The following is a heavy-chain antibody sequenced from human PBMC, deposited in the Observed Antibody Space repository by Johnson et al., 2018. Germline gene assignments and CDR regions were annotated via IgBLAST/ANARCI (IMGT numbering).Heavy chain of an antibody. CDR1: GFTFSSYW. CDR2: INSDGSST. CDR3: AKDSASYYYYMGV. J-gene: IGHJ6*03. D-gene: IGHD3-10*01. Sequence: VQLVQSGGGLVQXGGSLRLSCAASGFTFSSYWMHWVRQAPGKGLVWVSRINSDGSSTSYADSVKGRFTISRANAKNSLYLQMNSLRAEDTAVLYCAKDSASYYYYMGVWGKGTTVTVSS. V-gene: IGHV3-74*01.